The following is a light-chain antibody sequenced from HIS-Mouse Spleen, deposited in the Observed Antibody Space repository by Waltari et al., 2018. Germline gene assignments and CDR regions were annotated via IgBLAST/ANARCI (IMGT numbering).Light chain of an antibody. CDR1: QSVSSSY. Sequence: EIVLTQSPGTLSLSTGERATLSGRASQSVSSSYLAWYQQKPGQAPRLLIYCASSRATSIPARFIGSGSGTDFTLTISRLEPEDFAVYYCQQYGSSLMYTFGQGTKLEIK. V-gene: IGKV3-20*01. CDR2: CAS. J-gene: IGKJ2*01. CDR3: QQYGSSLMYT.